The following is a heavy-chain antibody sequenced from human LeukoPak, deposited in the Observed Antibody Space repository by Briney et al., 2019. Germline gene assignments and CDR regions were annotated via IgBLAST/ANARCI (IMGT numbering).Heavy chain of an antibody. CDR1: GGSISSGSYY. V-gene: IGHV4-61*02. J-gene: IGHJ3*02. D-gene: IGHD6-13*01. Sequence: PSETLSLTCTVSGGSISSGSYYWRWIRQPAGKGLEWIGRIYTSGSTNYNPSLKSRVTISVDTSKNQFSLKLSSVTAADTAVYYCARGSSSWYQLGAFDIWGQGTMVTVSS. CDR2: IYTSGST. CDR3: ARGSSSWYQLGAFDI.